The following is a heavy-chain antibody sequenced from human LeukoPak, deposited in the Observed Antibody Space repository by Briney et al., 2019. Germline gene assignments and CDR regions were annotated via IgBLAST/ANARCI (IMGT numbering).Heavy chain of an antibody. Sequence: SETLSLTCAVYGGSFSGYYWSWIRQPPGKGLEWVGEINHSGSTNYNPSLKSRLTISVDTSKNQFSLKLSSVTAADTAVYYCARVLLIGDYFDYWGQGTLVTVSS. J-gene: IGHJ4*02. D-gene: IGHD3-22*01. CDR1: GGSFSGYY. CDR3: ARVLLIGDYFDY. V-gene: IGHV4-34*01. CDR2: INHSGST.